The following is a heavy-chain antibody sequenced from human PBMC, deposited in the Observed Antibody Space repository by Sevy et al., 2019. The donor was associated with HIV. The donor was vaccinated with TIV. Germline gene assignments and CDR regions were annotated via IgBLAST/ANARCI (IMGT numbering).Heavy chain of an antibody. CDR3: AKDTGLDTAMTQRVYYYYGMDV. CDR2: ISGSGGST. D-gene: IGHD5-18*01. CDR1: GFTFSSYA. J-gene: IGHJ6*02. Sequence: GGSLRLSCAASGFTFSSYAMSWVRQAPGKGLEWVSAISGSGGSTYYEDSVKGRFTISRDNSKNTLYLQMNSLRAEDTAVYYSAKDTGLDTAMTQRVYYYYGMDVWGQGTTVTVSS. V-gene: IGHV3-23*01.